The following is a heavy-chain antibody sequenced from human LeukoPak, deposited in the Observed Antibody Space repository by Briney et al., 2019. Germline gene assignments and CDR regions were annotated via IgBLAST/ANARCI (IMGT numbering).Heavy chain of an antibody. CDR3: ARNAQHQDPKYYDILTGYYYPSEFDY. CDR1: GFTFSDYY. CDR2: ISSSSSYT. D-gene: IGHD3-9*01. J-gene: IGHJ4*02. Sequence: GGSLRLSCAASGFTFSDYYMSWIRQAPGKGLEWVSYISSSSSYTNYADSVKGRFTISRDNAKNSLYLQMNSLRAEDTAVYYCARNAQHQDPKYYDILTGYYYPSEFDYWGQGTLVTVSS. V-gene: IGHV3-11*06.